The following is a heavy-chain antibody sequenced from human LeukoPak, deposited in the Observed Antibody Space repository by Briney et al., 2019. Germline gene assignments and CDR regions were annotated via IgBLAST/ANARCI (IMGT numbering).Heavy chain of an antibody. CDR1: GFTFSSYG. CDR2: ISGSGGST. Sequence: GRSLRLSCAASGFTFSSYGMHWVRQAPGKGLEWVSAISGSGGSTYYADSVKGRFTISRDNSKNTLYLQMNSLRAEDTAVYYCAKEQTDIVLMVYAIRVFDYWGQGTLVTVSS. CDR3: AKEQTDIVLMVYAIRVFDY. J-gene: IGHJ4*02. D-gene: IGHD2-8*01. V-gene: IGHV3-23*01.